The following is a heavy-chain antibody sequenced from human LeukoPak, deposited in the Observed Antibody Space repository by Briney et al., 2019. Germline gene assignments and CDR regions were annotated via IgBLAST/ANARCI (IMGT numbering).Heavy chain of an antibody. CDR2: ISWDSGSS. J-gene: IGHJ6*03. CDR3: AKDMGAGPGYTNNWTFYMDV. Sequence: GGSLRLSCAASGFRFDDYTIHWVRQVPGKGLEGVSGISWDSGSSAYADSVRGRCTISRDNAKNALYLQMNSLTAEDTALYYCAKDMGAGPGYTNNWTFYMDVWGRGTTVTVSS. CDR1: GFRFDDYT. V-gene: IGHV3-9*01. D-gene: IGHD1-1*01.